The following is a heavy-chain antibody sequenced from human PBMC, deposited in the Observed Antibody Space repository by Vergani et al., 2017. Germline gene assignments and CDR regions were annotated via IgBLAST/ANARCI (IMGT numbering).Heavy chain of an antibody. Sequence: VQLVESGGGLVKPGGSLRLSCAASGFTFSDYYMSWIRQAPGKGLEWVSVIYSGGSTYYADSVKGRFTISRDNSKNTLYLQMNSLRAEDTAVYYCARVPSVGWFDPWGQGTLVTVSS. D-gene: IGHD4-23*01. CDR2: IYSGGST. CDR1: GFTFSDYY. V-gene: IGHV3-66*02. CDR3: ARVPSVGWFDP. J-gene: IGHJ5*02.